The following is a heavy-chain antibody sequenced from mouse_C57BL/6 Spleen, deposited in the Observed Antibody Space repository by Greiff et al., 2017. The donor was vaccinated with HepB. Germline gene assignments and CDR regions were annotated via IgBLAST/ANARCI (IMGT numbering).Heavy chain of an antibody. V-gene: IGHV5-17*01. CDR1: GFTFSDYG. Sequence: EVKVVESGGGLVKPGGSLKLSCAASGFTFSDYGMHWVRQAPEKGLEWVAYISSGSSTIYYADTVKGRFTISRDNAKNTLFLQMTSLRSEDTAMYYCARGYDYLYYYAMDYWGQGTSVTVSS. D-gene: IGHD2-4*01. CDR3: ARGYDYLYYYAMDY. J-gene: IGHJ4*01. CDR2: ISSGSSTI.